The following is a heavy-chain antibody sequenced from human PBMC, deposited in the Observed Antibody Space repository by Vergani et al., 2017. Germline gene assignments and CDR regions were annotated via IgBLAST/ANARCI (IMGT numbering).Heavy chain of an antibody. V-gene: IGHV5-10-1*03. D-gene: IGHD5-24*01. CDR1: GYSFTSYW. Sequence: EVQLVQSGAEVKKPGESLRLSCKGSGYSFTSYWISWVRQMPGKGLEWMGRIDPSDSYTNYSPSFQGHVTISAEKSISTADLQWSSLKSSDTAMYYCAGHGSVGMATITGGMDGWGQGSTVTVSS. CDR3: AGHGSVGMATITGGMDG. J-gene: IGHJ6*02. CDR2: IDPSDSYT.